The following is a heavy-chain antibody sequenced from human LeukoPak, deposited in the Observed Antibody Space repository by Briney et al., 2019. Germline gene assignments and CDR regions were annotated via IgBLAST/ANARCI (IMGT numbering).Heavy chain of an antibody. Sequence: SETLSLTCTVSGGSVSSGTYYWSWIRQPPGKGLEWIGYVSDTGSTNYQPSLKSRVTISVDTSKNQFSLKLNSVTAADTAVYYCARETQGFLDIWGQGTMVTFSS. D-gene: IGHD2-15*01. CDR2: VSDTGST. CDR1: GGSVSSGTYY. J-gene: IGHJ3*02. V-gene: IGHV4-61*01. CDR3: ARETQGFLDI.